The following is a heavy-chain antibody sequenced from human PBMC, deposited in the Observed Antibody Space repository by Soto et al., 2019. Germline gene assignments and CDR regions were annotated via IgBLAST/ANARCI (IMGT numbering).Heavy chain of an antibody. CDR2: ISYDGSNK. CDR1: GFTFSSYG. J-gene: IGHJ4*02. V-gene: IGHV3-30*18. Sequence: QVQLVESGGGVVQPGRSLRLSCAASGFTFSSYGMHWVRQAPGKGLEWVAVISYDGSNKYYADSVKGRFTISRDNSKNTLYLQMNSLRAEDTAVYYCAKGRKDSTYYYDSSGYFLDYWGQGTLVTVSS. CDR3: AKGRKDSTYYYDSSGYFLDY. D-gene: IGHD3-22*01.